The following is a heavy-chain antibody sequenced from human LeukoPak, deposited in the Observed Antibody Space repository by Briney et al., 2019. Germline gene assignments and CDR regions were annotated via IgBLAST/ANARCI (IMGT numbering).Heavy chain of an antibody. D-gene: IGHD2-15*01. Sequence: SETLSLTCAVYGGSFSGYYWSWIRQPPGKGLEWIGEINHSGSTNYNPSLKSRVTISVDTSKNQFSLKLSSVTAADAAVYYCARRRVVVVAATVPSLKRYWYFDLWGRGTLVTVSS. V-gene: IGHV4-34*01. J-gene: IGHJ2*01. CDR2: INHSGST. CDR3: ARRRVVVVAATVPSLKRYWYFDL. CDR1: GGSFSGYY.